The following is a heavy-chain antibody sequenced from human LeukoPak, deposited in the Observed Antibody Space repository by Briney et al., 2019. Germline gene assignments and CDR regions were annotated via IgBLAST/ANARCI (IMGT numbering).Heavy chain of an antibody. CDR3: ARVDLSSPGDYYDSSGYYPW. CDR2: IIPIFGTA. V-gene: IGHV1-69*05. Sequence: SVKVSCKASGGTFSSYAISWVRQAPGQGLGWMGGIIPIFGTANYAQKFQGRVTITTDESTSTAYMELSSLRSEDTAVYYCARVDLSSPGDYYDSSGYYPWWGQGTLVTVSS. J-gene: IGHJ4*02. CDR1: GGTFSSYA. D-gene: IGHD3-22*01.